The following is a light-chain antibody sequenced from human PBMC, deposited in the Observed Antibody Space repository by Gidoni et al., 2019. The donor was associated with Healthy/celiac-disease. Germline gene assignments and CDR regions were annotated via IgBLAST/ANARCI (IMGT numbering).Light chain of an antibody. CDR1: QSISIY. Sequence: EIVLTQSPVTLSLSPGERATLSCRASQSISIYLAWYQQKPGQAPRLLIYDASNRATGIPARFSGSGSGTDFTLTISSLEPEDFAVYYCQQRINWPPDFGQGTRLEIK. V-gene: IGKV3-11*01. J-gene: IGKJ5*01. CDR3: QQRINWPPD. CDR2: DAS.